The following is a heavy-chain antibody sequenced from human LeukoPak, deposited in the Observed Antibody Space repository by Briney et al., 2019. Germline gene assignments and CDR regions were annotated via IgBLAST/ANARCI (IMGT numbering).Heavy chain of an antibody. J-gene: IGHJ4*02. Sequence: GGSLRLSCAASGFTFSSNYMSWVRQAPGKGLGWVSIIYSGGSTYYADSVKGRFTISRDNSKNTLYLQMNSLRAEDTAVYYCAREVVVVGPTGGGFDYWGQGTLVTVSS. CDR3: AREVVVVGPTGGGFDY. CDR2: IYSGGST. D-gene: IGHD1-26*01. CDR1: GFTFSSNY. V-gene: IGHV3-53*01.